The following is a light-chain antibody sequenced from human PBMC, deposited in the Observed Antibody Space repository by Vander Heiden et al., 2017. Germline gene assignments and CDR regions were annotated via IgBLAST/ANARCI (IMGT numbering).Light chain of an antibody. CDR1: QSLVHTDGNSY. Sequence: DVVVTRSQLSLPVTLGQAASLSCRYSQSLVHTDGNSYLDWFQQRPGQSPRRLIYKVAKRDSGVPDRFSGSGSGTDFTLKISRVEAEDVGVYYCMQGTHWPWTFGQGTKVEIK. V-gene: IGKV2-30*02. CDR3: MQGTHWPWT. CDR2: KVA. J-gene: IGKJ1*01.